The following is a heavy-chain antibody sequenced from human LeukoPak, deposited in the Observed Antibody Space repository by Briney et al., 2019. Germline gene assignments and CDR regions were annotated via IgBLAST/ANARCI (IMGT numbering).Heavy chain of an antibody. Sequence: PGGSLRLSCAASGFTFSSYWMHRVRQAPGKGLVWVSRINSDGSSTSYADSVKGRFTISRDNAKNTLYLQMNSLRAEDTAVYYCARDRPTISYYYYYYGMDVWGQGTTVTVSS. CDR1: GFTFSSYW. CDR3: ARDRPTISYYYYYYGMDV. J-gene: IGHJ6*02. CDR2: INSDGSST. V-gene: IGHV3-74*01. D-gene: IGHD4/OR15-4a*01.